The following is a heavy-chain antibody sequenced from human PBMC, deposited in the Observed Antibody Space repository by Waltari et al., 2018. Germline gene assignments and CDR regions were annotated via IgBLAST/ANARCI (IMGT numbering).Heavy chain of an antibody. CDR1: GGSISSGGYY. D-gene: IGHD3-3*01. CDR3: ARGVTIFGVEGYYFDY. J-gene: IGHJ4*02. Sequence: QVQLQESGPGLVKPSQTLSLTCTVSGGSISSGGYYWSWIRQHPGKGLEWVGYIDYSGGTYYNPALKSLVTISVDTSKNQFSLKLSSVTAADTAVYYCARGVTIFGVEGYYFDYWGQGTLVTVSS. V-gene: IGHV4-31*01. CDR2: IDYSGGT.